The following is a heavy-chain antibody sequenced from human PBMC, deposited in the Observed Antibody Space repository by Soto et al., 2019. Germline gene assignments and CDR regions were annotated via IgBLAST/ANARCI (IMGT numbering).Heavy chain of an antibody. CDR1: GFTFTNYG. Sequence: GGSLRLSCAASGFTFTNYGMHWVRQAPGKGLEWVAVISFDGSTDFYIDSVKGRFTISRDNSMNTLYLQMNSLRPEDTAVYYCAKDYDSGWYNSPASIDYWGQGTLVTVSS. D-gene: IGHD6-19*01. CDR2: ISFDGSTD. J-gene: IGHJ4*02. CDR3: AKDYDSGWYNSPASIDY. V-gene: IGHV3-30*18.